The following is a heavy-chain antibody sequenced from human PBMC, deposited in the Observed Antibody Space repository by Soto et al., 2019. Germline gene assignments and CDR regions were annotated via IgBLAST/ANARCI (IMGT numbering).Heavy chain of an antibody. D-gene: IGHD3-3*01. CDR1: GFTFTSSA. CDR3: ARGTIFGVVIPGP. V-gene: IGHV1-58*01. Sequence: SVKVSCKASGFTFTSSAVQWVRQARGQRLEWIGWIVVGSGNTNYAQKFQERVTITRDTSTSTAYMELSSLRSEDTAVYYCARGTIFGVVIPGPWGQGTLVTVSS. CDR2: IVVGSGNT. J-gene: IGHJ5*02.